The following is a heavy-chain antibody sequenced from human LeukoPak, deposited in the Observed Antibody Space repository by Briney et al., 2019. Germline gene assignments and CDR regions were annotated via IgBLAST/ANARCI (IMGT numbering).Heavy chain of an antibody. CDR3: ASYSSSWSSTNWFDP. CDR2: INHSGST. D-gene: IGHD6-13*01. J-gene: IGHJ5*02. Sequence: SETLSLTCAVYGGSFSGYYWSWIRQPPGKGLEWIGEINHSGSTNYNPSLKSRATISVDTSKNQFSLKLSSVTAADTAVYYCASYSSSWSSTNWFDPWGQGTLVTVSS. V-gene: IGHV4-34*01. CDR1: GGSFSGYY.